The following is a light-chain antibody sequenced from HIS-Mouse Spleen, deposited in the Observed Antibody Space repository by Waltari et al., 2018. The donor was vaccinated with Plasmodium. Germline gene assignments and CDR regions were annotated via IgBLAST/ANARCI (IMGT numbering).Light chain of an antibody. J-gene: IGLJ3*02. CDR1: RHRSYN. V-gene: IGLV3-19*01. Sequence: SSELTQDTAVSVALGQTVRINCQGERHRSYNASMYQQKPGQAPVLVISGKNNRPSGIPDRFSGASSGNTASLTITGAQAEDEADYYCNSRDSSGNHLVFGGGTKLTVL. CDR2: GKN. CDR3: NSRDSSGNHLV.